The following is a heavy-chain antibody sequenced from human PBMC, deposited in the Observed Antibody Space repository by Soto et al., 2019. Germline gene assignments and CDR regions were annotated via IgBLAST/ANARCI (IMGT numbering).Heavy chain of an antibody. J-gene: IGHJ3*02. CDR2: IKSKTDGGTT. D-gene: IGHD2-2*01. CDR3: TTDLVPAANGPAAFDI. CDR1: GFTFSNAW. V-gene: IGHV3-15*01. Sequence: EVQLVESGGGLVKPGGSLRLSCAASGFTFSNAWMSWVRQAPGKGLEWVGRIKSKTDGGTTDYAAPVKGRFTISRDDSKNTLYLQMNSLKTEDTAVYYCTTDLVPAANGPAAFDIWGQGPMVTVSS.